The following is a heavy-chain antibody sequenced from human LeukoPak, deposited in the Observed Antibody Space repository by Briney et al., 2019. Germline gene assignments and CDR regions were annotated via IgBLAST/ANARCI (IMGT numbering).Heavy chain of an antibody. J-gene: IGHJ4*02. CDR2: INPSGGST. CDR1: GYTFTSYY. Sequence: GASVTVSCKASGYTFTSYYMHWVRQAPGQGLEWMGIINPSGGSTSYAQKFQGRVTMTRDTSTSTVYMELSSLRSEDTAVYYCASSEYCSGGSCYGPFDYWGQGTLVTVSS. CDR3: ASSEYCSGGSCYGPFDY. D-gene: IGHD2-15*01. V-gene: IGHV1-46*01.